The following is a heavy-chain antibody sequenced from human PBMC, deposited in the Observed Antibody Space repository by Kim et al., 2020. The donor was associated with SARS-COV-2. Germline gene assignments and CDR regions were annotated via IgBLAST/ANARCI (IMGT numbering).Heavy chain of an antibody. J-gene: IGHJ4*02. CDR3: ARLRYSYGYVVY. V-gene: IGHV5-10-1*01. Sequence: YSPSFQGHVTISADKSISTAYLQWSSMKASDTAMYYCARLRYSYGYVVYWGQGTLVTVSS. D-gene: IGHD5-18*01.